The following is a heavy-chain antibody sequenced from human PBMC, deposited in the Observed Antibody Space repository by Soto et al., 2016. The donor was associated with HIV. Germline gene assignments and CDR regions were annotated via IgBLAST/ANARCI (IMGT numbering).Heavy chain of an antibody. CDR1: GGSITNYY. J-gene: IGHJ4*02. CDR3: ARGAQYYYGSGTYCFDY. D-gene: IGHD3-10*01. CDR2: IYYSGST. Sequence: QVQLQESGPGLVKPSETLSLTCTVSGGSITNYYWSWIRQPPGKGLEWIGYIYYSGSTNYNPSLKSRVSISLDTSKNQFSLNLSSVTAADTAIYYCARGAQYYYGSGTYCFDYWGQGTWSPSPQ. V-gene: IGHV4-59*12.